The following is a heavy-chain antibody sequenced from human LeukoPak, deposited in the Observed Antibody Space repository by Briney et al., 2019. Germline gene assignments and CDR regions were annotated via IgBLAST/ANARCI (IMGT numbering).Heavy chain of an antibody. D-gene: IGHD5-12*01. CDR1: GFTFDDYG. J-gene: IGHJ4*02. V-gene: IGHV3-20*04. CDR3: ARDNAEYSGYDFDY. Sequence: PGGSLRRSCAASGFTFDDYGSSWVRQAPGKGLEWVSGINWNGGSTGYADSVKGRFTISRDNAKNSLYLQMNSLRAEDTALYYCARDNAEYSGYDFDYWGQGTLVTVSS. CDR2: INWNGGST.